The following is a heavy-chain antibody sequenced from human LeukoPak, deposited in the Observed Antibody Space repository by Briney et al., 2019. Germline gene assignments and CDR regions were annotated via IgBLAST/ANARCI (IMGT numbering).Heavy chain of an antibody. J-gene: IGHJ4*02. D-gene: IGHD3-3*01. CDR2: IKPDGSAG. V-gene: IGHV3-7*01. CDR3: ATDRGWRTSGYYLYYFEY. CDR1: GFTFSSNW. Sequence: GGSLRLSCATSGFTFSSNWMSRVRHVPERGLDWVANIKPDGSAGYYAASVKGRFTVSRDNAKNSLYLQMNSLRVEDTAVYYCATDRGWRTSGYYLYYFEYWGQGTLVTYSS.